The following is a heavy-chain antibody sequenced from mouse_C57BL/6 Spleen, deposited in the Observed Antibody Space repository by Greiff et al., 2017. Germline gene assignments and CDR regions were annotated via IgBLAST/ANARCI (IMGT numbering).Heavy chain of an antibody. D-gene: IGHD1-1*01. CDR1: GFSLTSYA. J-gene: IGHJ4*01. CDR3: ARTPSITTVVPYYAMDY. V-gene: IGHV2-9-1*01. CDR2: IWTGGGT. Sequence: VKLQESGPGLVAPSQSLSITCTVSGFSLTSYAISWVRQPPGKGLEWLGVIWTGGGTNYNSALKSRLSISKDNSKSQVFLKMNSLQTDDTARYYCARTPSITTVVPYYAMDYWGQGTSVTVSS.